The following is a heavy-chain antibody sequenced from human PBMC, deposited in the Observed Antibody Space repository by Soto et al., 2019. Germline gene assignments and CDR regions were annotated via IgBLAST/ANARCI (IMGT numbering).Heavy chain of an antibody. CDR1: GFTFNGAW. D-gene: IGHD3-16*01. V-gene: IGHV3-15*07. CDR3: SADLPDWGAYAFDY. J-gene: IGHJ4*02. Sequence: GSLRLSCAASGFTFNGAWMNWVRQAPGKGLEWVGRVKSKVDGGSIDYAAPVRGRFTISRDDSRNTVDLQMNNLSAEDSAMYYCSADLPDWGAYAFDYWGQGTLVTVSS. CDR2: VKSKVDGGSI.